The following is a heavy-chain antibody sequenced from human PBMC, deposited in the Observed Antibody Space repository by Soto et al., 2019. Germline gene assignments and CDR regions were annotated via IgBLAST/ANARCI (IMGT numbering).Heavy chain of an antibody. CDR2: FYYSGST. V-gene: IGHV4-31*03. Sequence: QVQLQESGPGLVKPSQTLSLTCTVSGGSISTGGYYWNWIRQHPGKGLEWIGYFYYSGSTYYNPSLKGRVTISVTTSKDQFSLKLSSVTAADTAVYYCARSVFPWGQGTLVTVSS. J-gene: IGHJ5*02. CDR3: ARSVFP. CDR1: GGSISTGGYY.